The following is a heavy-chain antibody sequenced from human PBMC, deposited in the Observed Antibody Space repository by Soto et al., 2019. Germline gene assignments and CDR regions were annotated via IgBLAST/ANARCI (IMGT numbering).Heavy chain of an antibody. CDR3: ARETAMVQIDY. Sequence: ASVKVSCKASGYTFTGYYMHWLRQAPGQGLEWMGWINPNSGGTNYAQKFQGWVTMTRDTSISTAYMELSRLRSDDTAVYYCARETAMVQIDYWGQGTLVTVSS. D-gene: IGHD5-18*01. J-gene: IGHJ4*02. CDR2: INPNSGGT. CDR1: GYTFTGYY. V-gene: IGHV1-2*04.